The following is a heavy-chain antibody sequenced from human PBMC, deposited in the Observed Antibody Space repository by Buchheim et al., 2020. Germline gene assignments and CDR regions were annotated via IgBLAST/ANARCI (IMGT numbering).Heavy chain of an antibody. Sequence: EVQLVESGGDLVQPGGSLRLSCVVTGFSFSNSWMAWVRQAPGKGLEWVANINPDGSQHYYVDSVKGRFTLSRDNTKNSLLLQMNSLRVEDTAIYYCTRDLNWGAHWDQGTL. D-gene: IGHD7-27*01. V-gene: IGHV3-7*01. CDR1: GFSFSNSW. J-gene: IGHJ4*02. CDR3: TRDLNWGAH. CDR2: INPDGSQH.